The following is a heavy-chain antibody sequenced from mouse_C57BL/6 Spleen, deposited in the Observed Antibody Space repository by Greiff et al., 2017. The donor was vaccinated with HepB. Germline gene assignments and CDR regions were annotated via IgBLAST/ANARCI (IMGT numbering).Heavy chain of an antibody. CDR3: TREPLYDGYYGYAMDY. D-gene: IGHD2-3*01. CDR2: ISSGGDYI. J-gene: IGHJ4*01. V-gene: IGHV5-9-1*02. Sequence: DVKLVESGEGLVKPGGSLKLSCAASGFTFSSYAMSWVRQTPEKRLEWVAYISSGGDYIYYADTVKGRFTISRDNARNTLYLQMSSLKSEDTAMYYGTREPLYDGYYGYAMDYWGQGTSVTVSS. CDR1: GFTFSSYA.